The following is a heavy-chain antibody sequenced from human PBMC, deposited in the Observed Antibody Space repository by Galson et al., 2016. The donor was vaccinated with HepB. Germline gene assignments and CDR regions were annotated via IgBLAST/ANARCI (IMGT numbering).Heavy chain of an antibody. CDR3: ARYLSRYSSSWFLVPGRNYFDY. V-gene: IGHV4-34*01. CDR2: INHSGIT. J-gene: IGHJ4*02. CDR1: GGSSSGYY. Sequence: ETLSLTCAVYGGSSSGYYWSWIRQPPGMGLEWIGEINHSGITNYNPSLKSRVTISVDTSKNQFSLKLSSVTAADTALYYCARYLSRYSSSWFLVPGRNYFDYWGQGTLVTVSS. D-gene: IGHD6-13*01.